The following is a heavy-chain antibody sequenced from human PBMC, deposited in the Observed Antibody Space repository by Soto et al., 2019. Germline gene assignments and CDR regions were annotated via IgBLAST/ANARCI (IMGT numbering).Heavy chain of an antibody. V-gene: IGHV4-34*01. Sequence: QVQLQQWGAGLLKPSETLSLTCAVYGGSFSGYYWSWIRQPPGKGLEWIGEINHSGSTNYNPSLKSRVTISVDTSKNQFSLKLSSVTAADTAVYYCASLGYCSSTSCYRFDYWGQGTLVTVSS. D-gene: IGHD2-2*01. CDR3: ASLGYCSSTSCYRFDY. J-gene: IGHJ4*02. CDR2: INHSGST. CDR1: GGSFSGYY.